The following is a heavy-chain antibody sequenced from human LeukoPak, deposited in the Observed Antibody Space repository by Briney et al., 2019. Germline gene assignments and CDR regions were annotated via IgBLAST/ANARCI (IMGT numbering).Heavy chain of an antibody. CDR2: INWNGGST. Sequence: PGGSLRLSCAASGFTFDDYGMSWVRQAPGKGLGGVSGINWNGGSTGYADSVKGRFTISRDNARNSLELQMNSLRVEDTAVYYCAKVAKYYYGSETYYFFEQWGQGTPVTASS. D-gene: IGHD3-10*01. V-gene: IGHV3-20*04. J-gene: IGHJ4*02. CDR3: AKVAKYYYGSETYYFFEQ. CDR1: GFTFDDYG.